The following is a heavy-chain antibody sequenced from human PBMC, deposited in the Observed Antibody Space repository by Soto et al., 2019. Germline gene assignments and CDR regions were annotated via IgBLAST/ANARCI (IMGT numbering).Heavy chain of an antibody. V-gene: IGHV4-34*01. CDR3: ARDGYGMDV. CDR1: GGSFSGYY. J-gene: IGHJ6*02. Sequence: PSETLSLTCAVYGGSFSGYYWSWIRQPPGKGLEWIGEINHSGSTNYNPSLESRVTISVXXXXXXFXLKLXXXTAADTAVYYCARDGYGMDVWGQGTTVTVSS. CDR2: INHSGST.